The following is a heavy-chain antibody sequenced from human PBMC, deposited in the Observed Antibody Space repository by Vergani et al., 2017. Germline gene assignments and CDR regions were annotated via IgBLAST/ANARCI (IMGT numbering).Heavy chain of an antibody. CDR1: DSSIMTNPY. CDR3: ARHRGSGGFFPSYYFYGMNV. J-gene: IGHJ6*04. CDR2: IHHSGDT. D-gene: IGHD3-10*01. V-gene: IGHV4-38-2*01. Sequence: QVQLQESGPGLVKPSETLTLTCDVSDSSIMTNPYWGWFRQSPGKGLEWIGCIHHSGDTHYNSSLKSRVSISIVSSSKFSLSLTSVTAADTAIYYCARHRGSGGFFPSYYFYGMNVWGDGTPVTVSS.